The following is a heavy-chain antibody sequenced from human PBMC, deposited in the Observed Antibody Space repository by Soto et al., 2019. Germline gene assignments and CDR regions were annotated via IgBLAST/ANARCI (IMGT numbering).Heavy chain of an antibody. J-gene: IGHJ4*02. CDR2: IYYSGST. V-gene: IGHV4-59*01. Sequence: SETLSLTCTVSGGSISSYYWSWIRQPPGKGLEWIGYIYYSGSTIYNPSLKSRVTISVDTSKNQFSLKLSSVTAADTAVYYCARGYYYDSSGIDYWGQGTLVTVSS. D-gene: IGHD3-22*01. CDR3: ARGYYYDSSGIDY. CDR1: GGSISSYY.